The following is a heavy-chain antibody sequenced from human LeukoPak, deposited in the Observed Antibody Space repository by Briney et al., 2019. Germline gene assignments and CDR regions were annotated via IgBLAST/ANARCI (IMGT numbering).Heavy chain of an antibody. CDR2: LYSSGDT. Sequence: PSETLSLTCIVSGGSISSYYWSWIRQPAGKGLEWIGRLYSSGDTNYNPSLKSRVTMSVDTSKNQFSLKLNSVTAADTAVYYCARHIGYYGSGSSPLDYWGQGTLVTVSS. V-gene: IGHV4-4*07. CDR3: ARHIGYYGSGSSPLDY. D-gene: IGHD3-10*01. CDR1: GGSISSYY. J-gene: IGHJ4*02.